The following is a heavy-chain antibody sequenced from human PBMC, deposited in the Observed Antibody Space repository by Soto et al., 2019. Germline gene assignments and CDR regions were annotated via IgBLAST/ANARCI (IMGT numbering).Heavy chain of an antibody. CDR2: IYYSGST. Sequence: SETLSLTCTVSGGSISSYYWSWIRQPPGKGLEWIGYIYYSGSTNYNPSLKSRVTISVNTSENQFSLKLSSVTAADTAVYYCARHIALSGSFPCDKWGQGTLVTVSS. D-gene: IGHD3-3*01. CDR1: GGSISSYY. V-gene: IGHV4-59*08. J-gene: IGHJ4*02. CDR3: ARHIALSGSFPCDK.